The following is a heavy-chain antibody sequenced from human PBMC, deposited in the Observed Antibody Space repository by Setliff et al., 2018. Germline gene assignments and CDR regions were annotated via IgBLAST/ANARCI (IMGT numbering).Heavy chain of an antibody. CDR3: ARHKSNGSGSYPSLYMDV. CDR2: IYNSGKT. Sequence: SETLSLTCIVAGDSISNTGYYWGWIRQPPGKGLEWIGRIYNSGKTFYIPSLQNRVTISADTSKNQFSLKLSSVTAADTAVYYCARHKSNGSGSYPSLYMDVWGKGIMVTVSS. J-gene: IGHJ6*03. D-gene: IGHD3-10*01. CDR1: GDSISNTGYY. V-gene: IGHV4-39*01.